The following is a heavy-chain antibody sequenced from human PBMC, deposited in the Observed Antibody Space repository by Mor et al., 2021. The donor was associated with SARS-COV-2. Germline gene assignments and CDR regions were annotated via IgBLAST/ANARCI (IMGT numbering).Heavy chain of an antibody. CDR3: ARDRGDY. J-gene: IGHJ4*02. D-gene: IGHD3-10*01. CDR2: ISSGGGTL. Sequence: EWVSYISSGGGTLYYADSVKGRFTISRDNAKNSLYLQMNSLRAEDTAVYYCARDRGDYWGQGTLVTVSS. V-gene: IGHV3-48*03.